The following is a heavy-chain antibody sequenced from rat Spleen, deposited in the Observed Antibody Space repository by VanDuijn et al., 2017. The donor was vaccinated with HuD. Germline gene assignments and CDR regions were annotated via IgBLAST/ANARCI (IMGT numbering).Heavy chain of an antibody. D-gene: IGHD1-1*01. CDR1: GFAFSDYA. J-gene: IGHJ2*01. Sequence: EVQLAESGGGLGQPGRSLKLSCAASGFAFSDYAMAWVRQAPKKGLEWVAYISYEGSSTYYRDSVKGRFTISRDNTKSTLYLQMDSMRSEDTATYYCTTGVYSLDYWRQGVMVTVSS. V-gene: IGHV5-20*01. CDR3: TTGVYSLDY. CDR2: ISYEGSST.